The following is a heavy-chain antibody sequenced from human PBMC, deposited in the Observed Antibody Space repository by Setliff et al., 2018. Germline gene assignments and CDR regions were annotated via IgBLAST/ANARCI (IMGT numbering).Heavy chain of an antibody. CDR3: TRFGRDDIGI. D-gene: IGHD5-12*01. CDR1: GFTFNNFA. V-gene: IGHV3-33*01. Sequence: PGGSLRLSCAASGFTFNNFAMHWVRQAPGKGLEWVAVIWYDGSNKYYADSVKGRFTISRDNANRFLYLHMNSLRADDTALYYCTRFGRDDIGIWGQGTMVTVSS. J-gene: IGHJ3*02. CDR2: IWYDGSNK.